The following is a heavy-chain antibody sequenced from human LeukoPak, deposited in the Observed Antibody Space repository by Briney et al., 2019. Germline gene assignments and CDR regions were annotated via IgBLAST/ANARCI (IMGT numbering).Heavy chain of an antibody. Sequence: SETLSLTCTVSGGSIGSYYWSWIRQPPGKGLEWIGYVFDSGSTSYSPSLKSRVTISVDTSKNQFSLKVSSVTAADTAVYYCARDSSILVGANYYMDVWGKGTTVTVSS. V-gene: IGHV4-59*12. D-gene: IGHD1-26*01. J-gene: IGHJ6*03. CDR3: ARDSSILVGANYYMDV. CDR1: GGSIGSYY. CDR2: VFDSGST.